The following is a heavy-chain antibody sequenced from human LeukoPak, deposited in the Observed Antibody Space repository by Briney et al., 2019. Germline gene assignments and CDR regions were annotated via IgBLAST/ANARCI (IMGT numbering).Heavy chain of an antibody. CDR3: ARAGKMVRGVDFDY. CDR2: INHSGST. D-gene: IGHD3-10*01. Sequence: PSETLSLTCAVYGGSFSGYYWSWIRQPPGKGLEWIGEINHSGSTNYNPSLKSRVTISVDTSKNQFSLKLSSVTAADTAVYYCARAGKMVRGVDFDYWGQGTLVTVSS. CDR1: GGSFSGYY. J-gene: IGHJ4*02. V-gene: IGHV4-34*01.